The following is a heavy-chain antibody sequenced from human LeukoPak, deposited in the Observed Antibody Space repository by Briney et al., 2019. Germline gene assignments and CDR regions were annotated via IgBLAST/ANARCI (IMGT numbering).Heavy chain of an antibody. D-gene: IGHD4-11*01. CDR3: ARERGYSNYEV. CDR1: GFTVSSNY. V-gene: IGHV3-53*01. Sequence: QSGGSLRLSCAASGFTVSSNYMSWVRQAPGKGLEWVSVIYSGGSTYYADSVKGRFTISRDNSKNTLYLQMNSLGAEDTAVYYCARERGYSNYEVWGQGTLVTVSS. J-gene: IGHJ4*02. CDR2: IYSGGST.